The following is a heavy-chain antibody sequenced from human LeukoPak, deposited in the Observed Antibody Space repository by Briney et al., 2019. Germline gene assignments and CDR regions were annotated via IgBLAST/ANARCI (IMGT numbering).Heavy chain of an antibody. CDR2: MYNRGST. CDR3: ARAEKAVIGTLDY. D-gene: IGHD2-21*01. CDR1: GDSISNYY. Sequence: PSETLSLTCTVSGDSISNYYWSWLRQSPGKELEWIGYMYNRGSTIYNPSLKSRVTISTDTSKNQFSLRLPSVTAADTAVYYCARAEKAVIGTLDYWGQGTLITVSS. V-gene: IGHV4-59*01. J-gene: IGHJ4*02.